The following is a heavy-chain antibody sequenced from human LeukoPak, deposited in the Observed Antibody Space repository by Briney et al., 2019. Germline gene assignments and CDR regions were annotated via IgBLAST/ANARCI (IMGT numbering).Heavy chain of an antibody. CDR3: ARGSSGSSWSTLYYYYYYYMDV. D-gene: IGHD6-13*01. J-gene: IGHJ6*03. Sequence: ASVKVSCKASGYSFVGYGITWVRQAPGQGLEWMGWFNPENGNTNYAQKVQGRVTMTADTSTSTSYMELRSLRSDDTAVYYCARGSSGSSWSTLYYYYYYYMDVWGKGTTVTVSS. CDR1: GYSFVGYG. V-gene: IGHV1-18*01. CDR2: FNPENGNT.